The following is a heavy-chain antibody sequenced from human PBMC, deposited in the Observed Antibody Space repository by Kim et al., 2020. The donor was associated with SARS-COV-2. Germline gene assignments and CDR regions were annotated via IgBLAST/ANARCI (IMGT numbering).Heavy chain of an antibody. CDR3: ARDRTDVANYHPLFDS. CDR2: LSTDGIGT. Sequence: GGSLRLSCAASGFTLSSHWMHWIRQVPGSGLVWVARLSTDGIGTIYADSVRGRFIISRDNAKNTLYLQMNSLRAEDTAVYYCARDRTDVANYHPLFDSWGQGTLVTVS. CDR1: GFTLSSHW. J-gene: IGHJ4*02. V-gene: IGHV3-74*01. D-gene: IGHD1-1*01.